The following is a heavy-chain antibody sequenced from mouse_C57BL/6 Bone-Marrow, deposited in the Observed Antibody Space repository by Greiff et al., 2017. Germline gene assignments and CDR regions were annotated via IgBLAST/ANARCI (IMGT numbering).Heavy chain of an antibody. Sequence: EVKLMESGGGLVQPGESLKLSCESNEYEFPSHDMSWVRKTPEKRLELVAAINSDGGSTYYPDTMERRFIISRDNTKKTRYLQMSSLRSEDTALYYCARHRYYGSSYGWYFDVWGTGTTVTVSS. D-gene: IGHD1-1*01. V-gene: IGHV5-2*01. CDR2: INSDGGST. CDR1: EYEFPSHD. J-gene: IGHJ1*03. CDR3: ARHRYYGSSYGWYFDV.